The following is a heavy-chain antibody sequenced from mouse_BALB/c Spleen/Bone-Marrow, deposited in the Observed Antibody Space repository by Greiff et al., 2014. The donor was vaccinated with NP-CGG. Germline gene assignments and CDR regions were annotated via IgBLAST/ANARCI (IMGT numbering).Heavy chain of an antibody. J-gene: IGHJ4*01. CDR2: INPYYGST. CDR3: AREDGNYGDAMDY. D-gene: IGHD2-1*01. V-gene: IGHV1-39*01. Sequence: EVKLQESGPELVKPGASVKISCKASGYLFTDYIMVWVKQSHGKSLEWIGNINPYYGSTSYNLKFKGKATLTVDKSSNTAYMQLNSLTSEDSAVYYCAREDGNYGDAMDYWGQGTSVTVSS. CDR1: GYLFTDYI.